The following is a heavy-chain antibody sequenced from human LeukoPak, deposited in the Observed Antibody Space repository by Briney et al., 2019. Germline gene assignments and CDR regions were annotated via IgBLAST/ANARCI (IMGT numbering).Heavy chain of an antibody. D-gene: IGHD2-15*01. CDR3: ARGGSCYKCPDAFDI. Sequence: GASVKVSCKASGYTFTSYGISWVRQAPGQGLEWMGWISAYNGNTHYAQKLQGRVTMTTDTSTSTVYMELRSLRSDDTAVYYCARGGSCYKCPDAFDIWGQGTMVTVSS. J-gene: IGHJ3*02. CDR1: GYTFTSYG. V-gene: IGHV1-18*01. CDR2: ISAYNGNT.